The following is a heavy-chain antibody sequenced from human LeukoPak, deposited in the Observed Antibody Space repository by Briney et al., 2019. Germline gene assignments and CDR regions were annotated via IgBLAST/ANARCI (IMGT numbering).Heavy chain of an antibody. CDR1: GYTFTSYD. V-gene: IGHV1-69*13. J-gene: IGHJ4*02. D-gene: IGHD3-22*01. Sequence: SVKVSCKASGYTFTSYDINWVRQAPGQGLEWMGGIISILGTTKYAQKFQGRVTITADESTSTAYMELSSLRSEDTAVYYCARSGDGSGYYYGERYWGQGTLVTVSS. CDR3: ARSGDGSGYYYGERY. CDR2: IISILGTT.